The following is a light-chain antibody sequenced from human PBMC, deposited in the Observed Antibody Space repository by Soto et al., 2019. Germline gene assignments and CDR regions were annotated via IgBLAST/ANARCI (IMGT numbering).Light chain of an antibody. CDR1: QAISNY. J-gene: IGKJ1*01. V-gene: IGKV1-17*03. CDR3: LQHDNFPWT. Sequence: DIQMTQSPSAMSASVGDRVTITCRASQAISNYLVWFQQKPGKVPQRLIYEASRLQSGVPSRFSGSGSGTEFTLPISSLQPEDFATYYCLQHDNFPWTFGQGTKVETK. CDR2: EAS.